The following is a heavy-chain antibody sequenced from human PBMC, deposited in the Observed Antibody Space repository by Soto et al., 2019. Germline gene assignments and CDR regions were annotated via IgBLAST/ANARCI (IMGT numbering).Heavy chain of an antibody. V-gene: IGHV4-30-4*01. CDR2: IYYSGST. Sequence: SETLSLTCTVSGGSISSGDYYWSWIRQPPGKGLEWIGYIYYSGSTYYNPSLKSRVTISVDTSKNQFSLKLSSVTAADTAVYYCARVVTMIVVDSFDIWGQGTMVTVSS. CDR1: GGSISSGDYY. J-gene: IGHJ3*02. D-gene: IGHD3-22*01. CDR3: ARVVTMIVVDSFDI.